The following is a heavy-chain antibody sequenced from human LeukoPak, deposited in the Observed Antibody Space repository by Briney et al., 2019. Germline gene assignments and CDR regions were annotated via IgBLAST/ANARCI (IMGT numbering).Heavy chain of an antibody. V-gene: IGHV5-51*01. CDR2: IYPGDSDT. J-gene: IGHJ4*02. D-gene: IGHD3-22*01. CDR3: ARHPITRYYDSSGYSAGGPDY. CDR1: GYSLTSYW. Sequence: GESLMISCKGSGYSLTSYWIGWVRQMPGKGLEWMGIIYPGDSDTKYSPSFQGQVTISADKSSNTAYLQWSSLRASDTAMYYCARHPITRYYDSSGYSAGGPDYWGQGTLVTVSS.